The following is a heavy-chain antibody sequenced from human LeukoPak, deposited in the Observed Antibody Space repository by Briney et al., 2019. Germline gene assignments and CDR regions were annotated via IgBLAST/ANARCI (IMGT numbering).Heavy chain of an antibody. D-gene: IGHD6-13*01. V-gene: IGHV1-69*01. CDR3: PTSLHRYSSSWYLDY. Sequence: AVKVSCKASGGTFISYAIIWVRQAPGQGLEWMGGSIPIFGTANYAQNFQGRVMITADEPTSTAYMELSSLRSEDTAVYYCPTSLHRYSSSWYLDYWGQGTLLTVSS. CDR2: SIPIFGTA. J-gene: IGHJ4*02. CDR1: GGTFISYA.